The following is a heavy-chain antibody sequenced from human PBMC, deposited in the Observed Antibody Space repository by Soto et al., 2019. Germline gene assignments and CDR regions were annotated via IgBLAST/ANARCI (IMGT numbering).Heavy chain of an antibody. V-gene: IGHV5-10-1*01. J-gene: IGHJ5*02. CDR1: GYSFSSFW. Sequence: GESLKISCKVSGYSFSSFWVTWVRQMPGKGLEWMGRIDPSDSYANYSPSFQGHVTFSADKSINTAYLQWSSLKASDTAMYYCGRVRVDKAEGWYDPWGQGTLVTVSS. D-gene: IGHD5-18*01. CDR2: IDPSDSYA. CDR3: GRVRVDKAEGWYDP.